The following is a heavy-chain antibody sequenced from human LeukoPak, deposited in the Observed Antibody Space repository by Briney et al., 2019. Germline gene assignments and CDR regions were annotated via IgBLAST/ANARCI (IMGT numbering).Heavy chain of an antibody. CDR1: GFTFSSSG. CDR2: ISGSGAST. V-gene: IGHV3-23*01. D-gene: IGHD6-13*01. CDR3: AKSRQYSSTASDY. J-gene: IGHJ4*02. Sequence: TGGSLRLSCAASGFTFSSSGMHWVRQAPGKGLEWVSAISGSGASTYYADSVKGRFTISRDKSKSTMYLQMNSLRDEDTAVYYCAKSRQYSSTASDYWGQGTLVTVSS.